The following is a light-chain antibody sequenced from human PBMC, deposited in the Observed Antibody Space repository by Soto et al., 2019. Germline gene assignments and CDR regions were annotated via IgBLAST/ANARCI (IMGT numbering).Light chain of an antibody. CDR2: DVN. CDR3: SSYAGSNNVV. J-gene: IGLJ2*01. Sequence: QSALTQPRSVSGSPGQSVTISCTGASGDIGGYNYVSWYQHHPGKAPKLIIFDVNKRPSGVPDRFSGSKSGNTASLTISGLQPEDEADYYCSSYAGSNNVVFGGGTKLTVL. CDR1: SGDIGGYNY. V-gene: IGLV2-11*01.